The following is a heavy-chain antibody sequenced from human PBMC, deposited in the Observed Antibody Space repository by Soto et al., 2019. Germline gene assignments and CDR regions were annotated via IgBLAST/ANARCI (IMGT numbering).Heavy chain of an antibody. Sequence: QVQLQQWGAGLLKPSETLSLSCAVYGESFSDYYWSWIRQPPGKGLAWIGEVTHRGSTKYNPSLKSRVTISVDPSEKQFSLRLSSVTAADTAVYYCARGGNCGSISCPLGYFYGMDVWGQGTTVTVSS. D-gene: IGHD2-2*01. CDR1: GESFSDYY. CDR2: VTHRGST. V-gene: IGHV4-34*01. CDR3: ARGGNCGSISCPLGYFYGMDV. J-gene: IGHJ6*02.